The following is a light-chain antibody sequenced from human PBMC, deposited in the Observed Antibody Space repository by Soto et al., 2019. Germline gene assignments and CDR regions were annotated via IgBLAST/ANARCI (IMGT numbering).Light chain of an antibody. V-gene: IGKV1-12*01. CDR3: QQTNSSRPT. J-gene: IGKJ4*01. CDR2: AVS. Sequence: DFQMTQSPSSVSASVGDRVTITCRAIQCISSSIAWYQQQPGKAPKLLIYAVSSMQSGLPARFSDSGSGADFTLTISGLQPEDFAIYYCQQTNSSRPTFGGGTKVEIK. CDR1: QCISSS.